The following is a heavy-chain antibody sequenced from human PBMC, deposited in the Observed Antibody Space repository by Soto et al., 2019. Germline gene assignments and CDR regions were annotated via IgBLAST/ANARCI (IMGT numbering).Heavy chain of an antibody. Sequence: HPGGSLRLSCAASGFTFSSYAMSWVRQAPGKGLEWVSAISGSGGSTYYADSVKGRFTISRDNSKNTLYLQMNSLRAEDTAVYYCAKDKYSLDYYDSSGYYYPFDYWGQGTLVTVSS. J-gene: IGHJ4*02. CDR3: AKDKYSLDYYDSSGYYYPFDY. CDR1: GFTFSSYA. CDR2: ISGSGGST. D-gene: IGHD3-22*01. V-gene: IGHV3-23*01.